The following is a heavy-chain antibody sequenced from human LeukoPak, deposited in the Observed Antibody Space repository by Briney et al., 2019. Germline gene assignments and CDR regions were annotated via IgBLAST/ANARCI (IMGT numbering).Heavy chain of an antibody. J-gene: IGHJ4*02. CDR2: IIPILGIA. CDR1: GGTFSSYT. V-gene: IGHV1-69*02. D-gene: IGHD3-22*01. CDR3: ARRPPSYDSSGYYRDY. Sequence: SVKVSCKASGGTFSSYTISWVRQAPGQGLEWMGRIIPILGIANYAQKFQGRVTITADKSTSTAYMELSSLRSEDTAVYYCARRPPSYDSSGYYRDYWGQGTLVTVSS.